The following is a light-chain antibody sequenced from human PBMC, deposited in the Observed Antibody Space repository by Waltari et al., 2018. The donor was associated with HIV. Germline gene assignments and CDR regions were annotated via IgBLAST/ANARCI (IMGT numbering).Light chain of an antibody. Sequence: QSVVTQPPSASGTPGQRVTMSCSGSASNIGGNTVNWYQHLPQTAPKFPIYNNDERPSGVPDRFSASKTGTSASLDISGLQSEDEADYYCATWDDGLSGWVFGGGTKLTVL. CDR2: NND. J-gene: IGLJ3*02. CDR3: ATWDDGLSGWV. CDR1: ASNIGGNT. V-gene: IGLV1-44*01.